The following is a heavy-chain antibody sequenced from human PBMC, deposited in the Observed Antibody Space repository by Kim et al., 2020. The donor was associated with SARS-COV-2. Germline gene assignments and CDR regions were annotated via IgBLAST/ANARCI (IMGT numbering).Heavy chain of an antibody. D-gene: IGHD6-19*01. CDR3: ARGGGWGGDY. J-gene: IGHJ4*02. CDR2: MARDESNT. V-gene: IGHV3-7*03. CDR1: GFKLSNYL. Sequence: GGSLRLSCIVSGFKLSNYLMNWVRKPPGRGLEWVAAMARDESNTFYVDSVKGRFTISRDDAKNSLNLQMNNLRVEDTAVYYCARGGGWGGDYWCRGTQVTVSS.